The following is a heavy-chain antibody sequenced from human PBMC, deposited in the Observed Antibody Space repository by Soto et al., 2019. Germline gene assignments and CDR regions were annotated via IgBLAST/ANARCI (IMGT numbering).Heavy chain of an antibody. J-gene: IGHJ4*02. V-gene: IGHV5-51*01. Sequence: LGESLKISCQASGYRFTSYWIGWVRQMPGKGLEWMGIIYPSDSDIRYSPSFQGQVTISADKSISTAYLQWSSLKASDTAMYYCARGSYSYYWGQGTLVTVSS. CDR3: ARGSYSYY. CDR2: IYPSDSDI. D-gene: IGHD1-26*01. CDR1: GYRFTSYW.